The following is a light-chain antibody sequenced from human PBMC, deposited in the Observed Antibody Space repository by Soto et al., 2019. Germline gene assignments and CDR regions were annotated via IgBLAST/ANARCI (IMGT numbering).Light chain of an antibody. V-gene: IGLV2-14*01. Sequence: QSALTQPASVSGSPGQSITISCTGTSSDVGGYNYVSWYQQHPGKAPKLMIYDVSNRPSGGSNRFSGSKSGNTASLTISGPQAEDEADYYCSSYTSSSTLVFGTGTKVTVL. CDR1: SSDVGGYNY. CDR3: SSYTSSSTLV. CDR2: DVS. J-gene: IGLJ1*01.